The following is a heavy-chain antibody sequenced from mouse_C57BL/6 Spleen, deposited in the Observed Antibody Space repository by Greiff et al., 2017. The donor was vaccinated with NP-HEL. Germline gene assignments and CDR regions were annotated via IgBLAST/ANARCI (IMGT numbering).Heavy chain of an antibody. Sequence: QVQLQQSGAELVRPGTSVKVSCKASGYAFTNYLIEWVKQRPGQGLEWIGVINPGSGGTNYNEKFKGKATLTADKSSSTAYMQLSSLTSEDSAVYFCARYYGSSYEGYFDVWGTGTTVTVSS. D-gene: IGHD1-1*01. V-gene: IGHV1-54*01. CDR3: ARYYGSSYEGYFDV. J-gene: IGHJ1*03. CDR2: INPGSGGT. CDR1: GYAFTNYL.